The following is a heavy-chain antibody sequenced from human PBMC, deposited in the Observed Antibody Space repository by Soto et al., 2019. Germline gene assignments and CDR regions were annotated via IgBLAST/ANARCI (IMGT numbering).Heavy chain of an antibody. J-gene: IGHJ6*03. D-gene: IGHD6-19*01. CDR3: ARGIAVAGHSIYYYYMGV. CDR2: IKQDGSEK. V-gene: IGHV3-7*01. CDR1: GFTFSIYW. Sequence: PGGSLRLSCAASGFTFSIYWMSWVRQAPGKEQERVANIKQDGSEKYYVDSVKGRFTISRDNATNSLYLQMNSLRAEDSAVYYCARGIAVAGHSIYYYYMGVWGKVTTITVSS.